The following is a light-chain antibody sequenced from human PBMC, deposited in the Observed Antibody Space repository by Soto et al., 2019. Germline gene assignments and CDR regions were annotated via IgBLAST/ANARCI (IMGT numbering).Light chain of an antibody. CDR1: ESVRSSY. V-gene: IGKV3-20*01. CDR2: GAS. J-gene: IGKJ3*01. CDR3: QQYGSSRGFT. Sequence: EIVLTQSPGTLSLSPGERATLSCRASESVRSSYLAWYQQKPGQAPRLLIYGASSRATGIPDRFRGSGSGTAFTLTTSRLEAEDFEVYYCQQYGSSRGFTFGPGTKVDIK.